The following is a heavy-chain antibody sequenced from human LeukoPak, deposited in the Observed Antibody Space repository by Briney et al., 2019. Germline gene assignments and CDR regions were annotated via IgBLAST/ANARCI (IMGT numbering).Heavy chain of an antibody. V-gene: IGHV1-69-2*01. D-gene: IGHD2-2*01. Sequence: ASVKVSCKVSGYTFTDYYMHWVQQAPGKGLEWMGLVDPEDGETIYAEKFRGRVTITADTSTDTAYMELSSLRSEDTAVYYCATGLGYCSSTSCPDYWGQGTLVTVSS. CDR3: ATGLGYCSSTSCPDY. CDR2: VDPEDGET. CDR1: GYTFTDYY. J-gene: IGHJ4*02.